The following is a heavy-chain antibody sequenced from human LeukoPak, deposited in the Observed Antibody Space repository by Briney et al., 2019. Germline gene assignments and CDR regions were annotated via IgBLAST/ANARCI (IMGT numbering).Heavy chain of an antibody. D-gene: IGHD2-15*01. CDR1: GYTFTSYD. J-gene: IGHJ5*02. Sequence: GASVKVSCKASGYTFTSYDINWVRQATGQGLEWMGWMNPNSGNTGYAQKFQGRVTMTRNTSISTAYMELSSLRSEDTAVYYCARELRVVVAATRSNWFDPWGQGTLVTVSS. CDR3: ARELRVVVAATRSNWFDP. V-gene: IGHV1-8*01. CDR2: MNPNSGNT.